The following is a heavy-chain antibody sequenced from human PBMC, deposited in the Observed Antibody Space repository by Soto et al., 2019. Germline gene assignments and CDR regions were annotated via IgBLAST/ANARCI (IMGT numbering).Heavy chain of an antibody. CDR1: GYPFTDRF. CDR3: ARAKGVGTTLSAFDI. D-gene: IGHD1-26*01. V-gene: IGHV1-45*02. Sequence: QMQLVQSGAEVKKTGSSVKVSSKASGYPFTDRFLHWVIQAPGQALEWMGWITPFNGNTNYAQTFQDRVTMTRDRSMSTAYMELSSLRSEDTAIYYCARAKGVGTTLSAFDIWGQGTMVTVSS. J-gene: IGHJ3*02. CDR2: ITPFNGNT.